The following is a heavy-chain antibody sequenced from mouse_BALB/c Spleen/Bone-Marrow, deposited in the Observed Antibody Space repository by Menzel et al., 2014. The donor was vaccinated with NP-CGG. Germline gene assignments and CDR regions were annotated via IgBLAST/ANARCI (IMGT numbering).Heavy chain of an antibody. CDR2: IRLKSNNYAT. J-gene: IGHJ3*01. Sequence: EVQGVESGGGLVQPGGSMKLSCVASGFTFSNYWMNWVRQSPEKGLEWVAEIRLKSNNYATHYAESVKGRFTISRDDSKGSVYLQMNNLRAEDTGIYYCTKVLRSFAYWGQGTLVTVSA. V-gene: IGHV6-6*02. D-gene: IGHD1-1*01. CDR1: GFTFSNYW. CDR3: TKVLRSFAY.